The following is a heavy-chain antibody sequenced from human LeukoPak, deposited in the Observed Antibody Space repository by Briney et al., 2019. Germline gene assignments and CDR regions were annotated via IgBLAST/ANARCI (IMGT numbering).Heavy chain of an antibody. CDR3: ARGRAYCSSTSCYQGDSDY. CDR1: GGSSSGYY. CDR2: VNDSGST. D-gene: IGHD2-2*01. J-gene: IGHJ4*02. Sequence: SETLSLTRAVYGGSSSGYYWSWIRQPPGKGLECIGEVNDSGSTNYNPSLKSRVTISVDTSKIQFSLKLSYVTAADTAVYYCARGRAYCSSTSCYQGDSDYWGQGTLVTVSS. V-gene: IGHV4-34*01.